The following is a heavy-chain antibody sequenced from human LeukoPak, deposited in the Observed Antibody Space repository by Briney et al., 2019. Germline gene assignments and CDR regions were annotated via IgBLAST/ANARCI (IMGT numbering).Heavy chain of an antibody. D-gene: IGHD3-10*01. CDR3: ARDFSMVRGVIISRAFDI. Sequence: ASVKVSCKASGYTFTNYYIHWVRQAPGQGLEWMGVINVSGGGSTYAQNFQGRVTMTRDTSTSTAYMELSSLRSEDTAVYYCARDFSMVRGVIISRAFDIWGQGTMVTVSS. CDR1: GYTFTNYY. V-gene: IGHV1-46*01. J-gene: IGHJ3*02. CDR2: INVSGGGS.